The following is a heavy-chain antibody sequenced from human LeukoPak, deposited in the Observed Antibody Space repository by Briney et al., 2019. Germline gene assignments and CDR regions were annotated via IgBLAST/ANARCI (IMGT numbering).Heavy chain of an antibody. CDR1: GFTVSSNY. CDR3: ARGGPPGYISGRIDY. D-gene: IGHD6-19*01. V-gene: IGHV3-53*04. J-gene: IGHJ4*02. Sequence: GGSLRLSCVASGFTVSSNYMSWVRQAPGKGLEWVSVIYSAGNTYYADSVKGRFTISRHNSENTRYLHMKSMRGEEKAVDFWARGGPPGYISGRIDYWGQGTLVTVSS. CDR2: IYSAGNT.